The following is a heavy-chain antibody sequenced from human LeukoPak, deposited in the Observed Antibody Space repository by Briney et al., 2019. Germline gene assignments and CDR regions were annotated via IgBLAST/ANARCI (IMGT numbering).Heavy chain of an antibody. CDR1: GFTFSSYS. CDR3: ARDHSSGWFDY. D-gene: IGHD6-19*01. CDR2: ISSSSSYI. V-gene: IGHV3-21*01. Sequence: GGSLRLSCAASGFTFSSYSMNWVRQAPGKGLEWVSSISSSSSYIYYADSVKGRFTISRDNAKNSLYLQMNSLRAGDTAVYYCARDHSSGWFDYWGQGTLVTVSS. J-gene: IGHJ4*02.